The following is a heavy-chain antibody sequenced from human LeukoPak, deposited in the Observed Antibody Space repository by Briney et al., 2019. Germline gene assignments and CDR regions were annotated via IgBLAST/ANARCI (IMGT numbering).Heavy chain of an antibody. J-gene: IGHJ5*02. Sequence: GGSLRLSCAASGFTFSDYYMSWIRQAPGKGLEWVSYISSSGSTIHYADSVKGRFTISRDNAKNSLYLQMNSLRAEDTAVYYCARSLYYYDSSGYENWFDPWGQGTLVTVSS. CDR3: ARSLYYYDSSGYENWFDP. V-gene: IGHV3-11*01. D-gene: IGHD3-22*01. CDR1: GFTFSDYY. CDR2: ISSSGSTI.